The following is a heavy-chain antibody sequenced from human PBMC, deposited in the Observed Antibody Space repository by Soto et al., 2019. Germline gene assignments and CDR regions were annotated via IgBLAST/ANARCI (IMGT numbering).Heavy chain of an antibody. J-gene: IGHJ4*02. CDR3: AREVQVHTPAFVY. CDR1: GGTFNTYA. V-gene: IGHV1-69*01. CDR2: ISPMLGAA. Sequence: QVQLVQSGAEMKKPGSSVEVFCQSSGGTFNTYAMNWVRQAPGQGPEWMGDISPMLGAANYAPKFQGRVTMSAEDSTHTSHMQLSSLTAEVTALYGCAREVQVHTPAFVYWGQGTLVTVSS. D-gene: IGHD3-10*01.